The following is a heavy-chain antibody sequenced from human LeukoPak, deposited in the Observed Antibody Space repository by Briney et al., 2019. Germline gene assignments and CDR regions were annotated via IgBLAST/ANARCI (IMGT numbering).Heavy chain of an antibody. CDR2: IYDTGIT. J-gene: IGHJ3*02. V-gene: IGHV4-59*01. Sequence: RASETLSLTCTVSGDSISNYYWAWIRQPPGRGLEWIGHIYDTGITKDNPALKSRLTISLQTSRNRFSLNLSSLTAADTAIYFCARVRNFPDAFDIWGQGKMVTVSS. CDR3: ARVRNFPDAFDI. CDR1: GDSISNYY.